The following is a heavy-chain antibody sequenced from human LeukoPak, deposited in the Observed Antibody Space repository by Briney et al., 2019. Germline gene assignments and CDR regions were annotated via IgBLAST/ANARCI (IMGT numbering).Heavy chain of an antibody. CDR3: ARQSVCSNSYDFDC. Sequence: ASVKVSCKASGGTFSSYAISWVPQAPGQGLEWMGGIIPIFGTANYAQKFQGRVTITTDESTSTAYMEQRSLRSEDTAVYYCARQSVCSNSYDFDCWGQGTLVTVSS. CDR1: GGTFSSYA. V-gene: IGHV1-69*05. CDR2: IIPIFGTA. D-gene: IGHD6-6*01. J-gene: IGHJ4*02.